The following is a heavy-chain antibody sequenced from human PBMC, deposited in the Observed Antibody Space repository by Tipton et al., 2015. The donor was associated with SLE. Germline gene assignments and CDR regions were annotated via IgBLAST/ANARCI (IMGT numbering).Heavy chain of an antibody. J-gene: IGHJ4*02. D-gene: IGHD2-2*02. CDR3: GTIDYTTSPDIH. CDR1: GFTFSSYA. V-gene: IGHV4-4*08. Sequence: LRLSCAASGFTFSSYAMHWVRQAPGKGLEWIGYIYTSGSTNYNPSLKSRVTISVDTSKNQFSLKLNSVTAADTAVYYCGTIDYTTSPDIHWGQGTLVTVSS. CDR2: IYTSGST.